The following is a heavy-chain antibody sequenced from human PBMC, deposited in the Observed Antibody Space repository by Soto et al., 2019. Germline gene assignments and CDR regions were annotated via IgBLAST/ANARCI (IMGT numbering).Heavy chain of an antibody. J-gene: IGHJ4*02. CDR2: ISGSGGST. CDR3: AKAGPGYQLLYDYFDY. Sequence: EVQLLESGGGLVQPGVSLRLSCAASGFTFSSYAMSWVRQAPGKGLEWVSAISGSGGSTYYADSVKGRFTISRDNSKNTLYLQMNSLRAEDTAVYYCAKAGPGYQLLYDYFDYWGQGTLVTVSS. D-gene: IGHD2-2*02. V-gene: IGHV3-23*01. CDR1: GFTFSSYA.